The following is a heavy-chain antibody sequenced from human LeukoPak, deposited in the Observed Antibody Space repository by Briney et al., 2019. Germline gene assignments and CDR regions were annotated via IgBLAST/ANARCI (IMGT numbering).Heavy chain of an antibody. J-gene: IGHJ3*02. CDR1: GFTFSDYY. CDR2: ISSSGSTI. D-gene: IGHD6-13*01. CDR3: ARDSRYSSSWYGYAFDI. V-gene: IGHV3-11*01. Sequence: PGGSLRLSCAASGFTFSDYYMSWIRQAPGKGLEWVSYISSSGSTIYYADSVKGRFTISRDNAKNSLYLQMNSLRAEDTAVYYCARDSRYSSSWYGYAFDIWGQGTTVTVSS.